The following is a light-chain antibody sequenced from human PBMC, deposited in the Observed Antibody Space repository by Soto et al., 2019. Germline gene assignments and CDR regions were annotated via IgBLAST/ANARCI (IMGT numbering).Light chain of an antibody. J-gene: IGKJ1*01. CDR2: KAS. CDR1: QSIDIW. V-gene: IGKV1-5*03. CDR3: QQYNSYSQWT. Sequence: DIQMTQSPSTLSASVGDRVTITCRASQSIDIWLAWYQQKPGKAPNLLIYKASSLESGVPSRFSGSGSGTEFTLTISSLQPDDFATYYCQQYNSYSQWTFGQGTKVDIK.